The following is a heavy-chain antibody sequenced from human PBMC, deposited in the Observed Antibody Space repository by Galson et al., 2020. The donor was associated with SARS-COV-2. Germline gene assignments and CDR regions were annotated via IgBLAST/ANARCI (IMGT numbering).Heavy chain of an antibody. CDR2: INHSGST. CDR3: ARERIVVVPTPTVYYYYYGMDV. D-gene: IGHD2-2*01. CDR1: GGSFSGYY. Sequence: SETLSLTCAVYGGSFSGYYWSWIRQPPGKGLEWIVEINHSGSTNYNPSLKSRVTISVDTSKNQFSLKLSSVTAADTAVYYCARERIVVVPTPTVYYYYYGMDVWGQGTTVTVSS. J-gene: IGHJ6*02. V-gene: IGHV4-34*01.